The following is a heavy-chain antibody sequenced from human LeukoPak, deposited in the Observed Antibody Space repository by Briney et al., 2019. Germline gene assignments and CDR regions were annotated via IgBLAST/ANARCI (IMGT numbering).Heavy chain of an antibody. V-gene: IGHV1-18*01. CDR1: GYTFTNYG. CDR3: ARDLLDVVPAAGFDY. J-gene: IGHJ4*02. D-gene: IGHD2-2*01. Sequence: GASVKVSCKASGYTFTNYGISWVRQAPGQGLEWMGWISAYNGNTNYAQKLQGRVTMTADTSTSTAYMELRSLRSDDTAVYYCARDLLDVVPAAGFDYWGQGTLVTVSS. CDR2: ISAYNGNT.